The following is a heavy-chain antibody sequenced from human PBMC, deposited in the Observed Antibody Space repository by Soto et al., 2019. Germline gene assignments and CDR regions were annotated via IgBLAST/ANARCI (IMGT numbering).Heavy chain of an antibody. V-gene: IGHV5-10-1*01. D-gene: IGHD2-21*02. Sequence: GESLKISCRGSGYSFTSYWISWVRQMPGKGLEWMGRIDPSDSYTNYSPSFQGHVTISADKSISTAYLQWSSLKASDTAMHYCARPNPYCGGDCLESDYWGQGTLVTVSS. CDR1: GYSFTSYW. J-gene: IGHJ4*02. CDR3: ARPNPYCGGDCLESDY. CDR2: IDPSDSYT.